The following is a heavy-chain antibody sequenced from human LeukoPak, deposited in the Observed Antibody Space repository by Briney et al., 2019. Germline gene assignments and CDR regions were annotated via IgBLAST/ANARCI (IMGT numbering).Heavy chain of an antibody. D-gene: IGHD2-2*01. CDR3: ARESQSTSPGRESAF. CDR1: GGSISNYF. J-gene: IGHJ4*02. CDR2: IYTSGNT. Sequence: SETLSLTCTVSGGSISNYFWSWIRQPAGKGLEWIGRIYTSGNTNYNPSHKSRVTMSVDTSKNQFSLNLTSVTAADTAVYYCARESQSTSPGRESAFWGQGTLVAVSS. V-gene: IGHV4-4*07.